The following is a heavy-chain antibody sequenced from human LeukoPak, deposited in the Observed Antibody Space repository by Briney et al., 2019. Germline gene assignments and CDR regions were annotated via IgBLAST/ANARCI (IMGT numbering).Heavy chain of an antibody. V-gene: IGHV4-59*01. CDR2: ISNSGST. CDR3: ARVGGGWYIWDY. J-gene: IGHJ4*02. D-gene: IGHD2-15*01. Sequence: SETLSLTCTVSGGSISSYYWSWIRQPPGKGLELIGYISNSGSTNYNPSLKSRVTMSVDTSKDQFSLKLTSVTVADTAVYSCARVGGGWYIWDYWGQGTLVTVSS. CDR1: GGSISSYY.